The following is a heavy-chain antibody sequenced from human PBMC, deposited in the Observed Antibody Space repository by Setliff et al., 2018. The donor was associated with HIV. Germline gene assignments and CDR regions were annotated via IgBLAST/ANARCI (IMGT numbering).Heavy chain of an antibody. J-gene: IGHJ4*02. CDR3: ATSQMVDTEVDY. CDR1: GYTFTDYY. Sequence: GASVKVSCKASGYTFTDYYIHWVQQAPGKGLEWMGRVDPEDGETIYAENFQGRVTITADTSTDTAYMELSSLRSEDTAVYYCATSQMVDTEVDYWGQGTLVTVSS. D-gene: IGHD2-15*01. CDR2: VDPEDGET. V-gene: IGHV1-69-2*01.